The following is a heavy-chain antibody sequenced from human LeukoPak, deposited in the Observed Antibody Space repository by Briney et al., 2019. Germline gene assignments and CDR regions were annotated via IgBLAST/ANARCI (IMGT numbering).Heavy chain of an antibody. CDR2: IDHSGST. CDR1: GGSFCGYY. Sequence: PSETLSLTSAVYGGSFCGYYWSWIPQPPGKGREWIGEIDHSGSTNYNPSLKSRVTISVDTSTNDFSLKLSSVTADDTAVYCCTRDLYSSSWGGPYNWFDPWGEGTQVTVSS. CDR3: TRDLYSSSWGGPYNWFDP. V-gene: IGHV4-34*01. J-gene: IGHJ5*02. D-gene: IGHD6-13*01.